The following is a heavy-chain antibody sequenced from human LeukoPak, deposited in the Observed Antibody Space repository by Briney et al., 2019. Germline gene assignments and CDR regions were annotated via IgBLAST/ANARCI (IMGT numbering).Heavy chain of an antibody. CDR2: ISGSGGNT. J-gene: IGHJ4*02. D-gene: IGHD4-17*01. V-gene: IGHV3-23*01. CDR1: GFTFSNYV. CDR3: AKAPITVTRNFDY. Sequence: GGSLRLSCAASGFTFSNYVMSWVRQAPGKGLEWVSSISGSGGNTYYADSVKGRFTISRDNSKNTLYLQMNSLRAEDTAVYYCAKAPITVTRNFDYWGQGTLVTVSS.